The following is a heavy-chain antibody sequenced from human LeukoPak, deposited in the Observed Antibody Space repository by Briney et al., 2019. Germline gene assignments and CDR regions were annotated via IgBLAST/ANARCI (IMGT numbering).Heavy chain of an antibody. D-gene: IGHD5-18*01. CDR2: INRDGSST. CDR1: GVIFSNYW. CDR3: ARGGGYSYGSFDY. V-gene: IGHV3-74*01. J-gene: IGHJ4*02. Sequence: GGSLRLSCAASGVIFSNYWMHWVRQAPGKGLVWVSRINRDGSSTSYADSVKGRFTISRDNAKNTLYLRMNSLRAEDTAVYYCARGGGYSYGSFDYWGQGTLVTVSS.